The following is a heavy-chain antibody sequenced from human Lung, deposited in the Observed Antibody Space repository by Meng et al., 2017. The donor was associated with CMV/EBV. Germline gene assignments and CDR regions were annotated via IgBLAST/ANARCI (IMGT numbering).Heavy chain of an antibody. CDR3: AKGGDYDSSGDY. CDR1: GFSFSSYG. Sequence: SCAASGFSFSSYGMHWVRQAPGKGLEWVAFIRYDGSNKYYADSVKGRFTISRDNSKNTLYLQMNSLRAEDTAVYYCAKGGDYDSSGDYWGTGKLV. CDR2: IRYDGSNK. D-gene: IGHD3-22*01. J-gene: IGHJ4*02. V-gene: IGHV3-30*02.